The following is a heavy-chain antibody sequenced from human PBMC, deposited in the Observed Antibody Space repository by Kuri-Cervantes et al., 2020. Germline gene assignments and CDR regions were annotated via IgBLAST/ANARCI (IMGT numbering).Heavy chain of an antibody. V-gene: IGHV4-59*08. J-gene: IGHJ4*02. D-gene: IGHD2-15*01. CDR1: GGSISSYY. Sequence: GSLRLSCTVSGGSISSYYWSWIRQPPGKGLEWIGYIYYSGSTYYNPSLKSRVTISVDTSKNQFSLKLSSVTAADTAVYYCAGGEIFVVVVAATIYFDYWGQGTLVTVSS. CDR2: IYYSGST. CDR3: AGGEIFVVVVAATIYFDY.